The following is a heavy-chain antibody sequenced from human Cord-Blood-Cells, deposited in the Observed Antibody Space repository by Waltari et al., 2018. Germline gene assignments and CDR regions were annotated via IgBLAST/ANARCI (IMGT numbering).Heavy chain of an antibody. J-gene: IGHJ4*02. V-gene: IGHV4-4*07. CDR1: GGSISSYY. CDR2: IYTSGST. D-gene: IGHD6-6*01. Sequence: QVQLQESGPGLVKPSETLSLTCTVSGGSISSYYWSWIRQPAGKGLEWIGRIYTSGSTNYNPSLKSRVTMSVDTSKNQFSLKLSSLTAADTAVYYCARGLEYSSSSYFDYWGQGTLVTVSS. CDR3: ARGLEYSSSSYFDY.